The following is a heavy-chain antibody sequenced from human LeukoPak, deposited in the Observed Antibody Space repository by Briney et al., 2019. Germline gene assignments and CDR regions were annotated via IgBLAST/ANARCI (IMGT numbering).Heavy chain of an antibody. V-gene: IGHV3-13*01. CDR3: AREGEQHHAFDI. CDR2: IGTAGDT. CDR1: GFTFSSYD. D-gene: IGHD6-13*01. Sequence: PGGSLRLSCAASGFTFSSYDMHWVRQATGKGLEWVSAIGTAGDTYYPGSVKGRFTISRENAKNSLYLQMNSLRAEDTAVYYCAREGEQHHAFDIWGQGTMVTVSS. J-gene: IGHJ3*02.